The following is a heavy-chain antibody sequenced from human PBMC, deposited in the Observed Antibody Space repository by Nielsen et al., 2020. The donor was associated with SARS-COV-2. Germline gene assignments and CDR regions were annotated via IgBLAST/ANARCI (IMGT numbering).Heavy chain of an antibody. CDR2: ISYDRSNK. CDR3: ARDAKVYYDSFYYYGMDV. D-gene: IGHD3-22*01. Sequence: GGSLRLSCAASGFTFSTYPMHWVRQAPGKGLEWVAVISYDRSNKYSADSVKGRFTISRDNSKNTLYLQMNSLRAEDTAVYYCARDAKVYYDSFYYYGMDVWGQGTTVTVSS. J-gene: IGHJ6*02. CDR1: GFTFSTYP. V-gene: IGHV3-30*04.